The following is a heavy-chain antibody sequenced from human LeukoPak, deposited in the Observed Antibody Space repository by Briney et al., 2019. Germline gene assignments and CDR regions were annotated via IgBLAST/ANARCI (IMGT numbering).Heavy chain of an antibody. CDR3: AGAREPYYYYGMDV. V-gene: IGHV1-3*01. J-gene: IGHJ6*02. CDR2: INAGNGNT. Sequence: GASVKVSCKASGYTFISYTLHWVRQAPGQRLEWMGWINAGNGNTKYSQKFQGRVTMTRDTSTSTVYMELSSLRSEDTAVYYCAGAREPYYYYGMDVWGQGTTVTVSS. CDR1: GYTFISYT. D-gene: IGHD1-14*01.